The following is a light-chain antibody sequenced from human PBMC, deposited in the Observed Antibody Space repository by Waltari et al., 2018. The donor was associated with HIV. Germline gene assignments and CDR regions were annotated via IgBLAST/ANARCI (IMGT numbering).Light chain of an antibody. J-gene: IGLJ1*01. CDR3: CSYAGSYGYV. CDR1: SSDVGGYNY. CDR2: DVS. Sequence: QSALTQPRSVSGSPGQSVTISCTGTSSDVGGYNYVSWYQQHPGKAPNLMIGDVSKRPSGVPDRFSGSKSGNTASLTISGLQAEDEADYYCCSYAGSYGYVFGTGTKVTVL. V-gene: IGLV2-11*01.